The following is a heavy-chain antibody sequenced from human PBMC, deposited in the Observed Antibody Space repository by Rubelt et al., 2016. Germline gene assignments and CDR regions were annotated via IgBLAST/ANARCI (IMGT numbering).Heavy chain of an antibody. CDR1: STYG. CDR2: VWYDGSNK. Sequence: STYGIHWVRQAPGKGLEWVAVVWYDGSNKYYADSVKGRFTISRDNSKNTLYLQMNSLRAEDTAVYYCAKDGYGGWDNYFDYWGQGTLVTVSS. D-gene: IGHD4-23*01. J-gene: IGHJ4*02. V-gene: IGHV3-33*06. CDR3: AKDGYGGWDNYFDY.